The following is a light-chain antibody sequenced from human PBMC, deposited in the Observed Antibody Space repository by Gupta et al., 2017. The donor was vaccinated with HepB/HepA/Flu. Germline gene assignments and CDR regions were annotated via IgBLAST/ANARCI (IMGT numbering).Light chain of an antibody. J-gene: IGKJ4*01. Sequence: DIQMTQSPSSLSASVGDRVTITCRASQSISSYLNWYQQKPGKAPKLLIYAASSLQSGVPSRFSGCGSGPDFTLTISSLQPEDFATYYCQPSYSTSPRFGGGTRVEIK. CDR2: AAS. CDR3: QPSYSTSPR. CDR1: QSISSY. V-gene: IGKV1-39*01.